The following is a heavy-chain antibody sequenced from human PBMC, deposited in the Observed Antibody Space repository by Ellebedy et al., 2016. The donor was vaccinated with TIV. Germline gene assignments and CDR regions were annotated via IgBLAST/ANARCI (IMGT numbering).Heavy chain of an antibody. V-gene: IGHV5-51*01. J-gene: IGHJ4*02. Sequence: KVSCKGSGYSFTSYWIGCVRQMPGQGLEWMGLIYPGDSDSRYSTSFQGQATISVDKSISTAYLQWSSLNASDTATYYCALSGGTYSPIDSWGQGTLVTVSS. D-gene: IGHD1-26*01. CDR1: GYSFTSYW. CDR3: ALSGGTYSPIDS. CDR2: IYPGDSDS.